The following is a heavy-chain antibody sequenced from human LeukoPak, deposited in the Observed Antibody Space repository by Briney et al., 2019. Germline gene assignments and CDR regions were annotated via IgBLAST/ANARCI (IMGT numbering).Heavy chain of an antibody. Sequence: GGSLRLSCAASAFTFSEYAMNWVRQAPGKGLEWVSHIGGGGDDTEYADSVKGHFTVSRDNSKNMMYLQMNSLRAEDTAVYYCVKDAVERNGVFDSFDIWGQGAMVIVSS. D-gene: IGHD2-8*01. CDR1: AFTFSEYA. V-gene: IGHV3-23*01. J-gene: IGHJ3*02. CDR2: IGGGGDDT. CDR3: VKDAVERNGVFDSFDI.